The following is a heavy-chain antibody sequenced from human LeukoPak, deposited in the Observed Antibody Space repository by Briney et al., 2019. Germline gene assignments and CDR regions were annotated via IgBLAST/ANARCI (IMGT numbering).Heavy chain of an antibody. V-gene: IGHV3-30*04. CDR2: ISYDGSNK. D-gene: IGHD4-17*01. CDR1: GFTFSSYA. J-gene: IGHJ4*02. CDR3: ARISMTTVTTHY. Sequence: GGSLRLSCAASGFTFSSYAMHWVRQAPGKGLEWVAVISYDGSNKYYADSVKGRFTISRDNSKNTLYLQMNSLRAEDTAVYYCARISMTTVTTHYWGQGTLVTVSS.